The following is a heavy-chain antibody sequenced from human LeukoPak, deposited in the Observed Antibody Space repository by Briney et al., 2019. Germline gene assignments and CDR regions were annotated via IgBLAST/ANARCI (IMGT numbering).Heavy chain of an antibody. J-gene: IGHJ4*02. Sequence: SVKVSSTASGYTFTGYFMHWVRQAPGQGLEWVGWIDPNSGGTNYAQKFQGRVTMTRDTSISTAYMELSRLRSDDTAVYYCARDPQTLIVGATVLDYWGQGTLVTVSS. D-gene: IGHD1-26*01. CDR1: GYTFTGYF. CDR2: IDPNSGGT. V-gene: IGHV1-2*02. CDR3: ARDPQTLIVGATVLDY.